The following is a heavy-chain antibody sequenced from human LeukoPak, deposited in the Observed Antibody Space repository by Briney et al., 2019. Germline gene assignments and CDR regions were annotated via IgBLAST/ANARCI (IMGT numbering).Heavy chain of an antibody. D-gene: IGHD5-24*01. V-gene: IGHV1-8*01. CDR3: ARGRRKRWLRWYYYYYMDV. CDR2: MNPNSGNT. Sequence: ASVKVSCKASGYTFTSYDINWVRQATGQGLEWMGWMNPNSGNTGYAQKFQGRVTMTRNTSISTAYMELSSLRSEDTAVYYCARGRRKRWLRWYYYYYMDVWGQGTMVTVSS. CDR1: GYTFTSYD. J-gene: IGHJ6*03.